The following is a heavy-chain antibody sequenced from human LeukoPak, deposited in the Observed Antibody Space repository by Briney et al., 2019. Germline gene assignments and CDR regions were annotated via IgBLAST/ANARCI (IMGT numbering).Heavy chain of an antibody. V-gene: IGHV3-74*01. CDR2: INSDGIST. Sequence: PGGSLRLSWAASGFTFSSYWMHWVRQAPGKGLVWVSRINSDGISTNYADSVKGRFTISRDNAKNTLYLQVKSLRAEDTAVYYCARGPSGWGSLDSWGQGTLVTVSS. CDR3: ARGPSGWGSLDS. D-gene: IGHD7-27*01. CDR1: GFTFSSYW. J-gene: IGHJ4*02.